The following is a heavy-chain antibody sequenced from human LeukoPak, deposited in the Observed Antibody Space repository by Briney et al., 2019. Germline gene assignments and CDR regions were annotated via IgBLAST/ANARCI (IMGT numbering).Heavy chain of an antibody. J-gene: IGHJ6*02. Sequence: PGGSLRLSCAASGFTFSNYAMSWVRQAPGKRLEWVSGISGSGGSTDYADSVKGRFTISRDNSKNTLFLQMNSLRAEDTAVYYCAKLNGGDYYYYGMDVWGQGTTVTVSS. CDR3: AKLNGGDYYYYGMDV. CDR2: ISGSGGST. D-gene: IGHD4-23*01. V-gene: IGHV3-23*01. CDR1: GFTFSNYA.